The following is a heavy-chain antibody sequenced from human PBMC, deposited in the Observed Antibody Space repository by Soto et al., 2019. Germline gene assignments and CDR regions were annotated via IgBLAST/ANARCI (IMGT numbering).Heavy chain of an antibody. Sequence: QVQLVESGGGVGQPGRSLRLSCAASGFTLSSYVMHWVRQAPGKGLEWVARISYAGNDNYYADSVKGRFTISRDNSKKTLYLQMTRLRADGTAVYYCARDRQQWLEPAGGALPFWGQGTMVIVSS. CDR2: ISYAGNDN. J-gene: IGHJ3*01. V-gene: IGHV3-30-3*01. D-gene: IGHD6-19*01. CDR3: ARDRQQWLEPAGGALPF. CDR1: GFTLSSYV.